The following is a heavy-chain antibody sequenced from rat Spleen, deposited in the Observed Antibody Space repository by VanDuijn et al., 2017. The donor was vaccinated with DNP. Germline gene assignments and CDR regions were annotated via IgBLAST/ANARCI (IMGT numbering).Heavy chain of an antibody. D-gene: IGHD1-12*02. V-gene: IGHV5-31*01. CDR3: ARGYYAGGYYYS. CDR1: GFTFNSYW. J-gene: IGHJ2*01. CDR2: ITSSGGTT. Sequence: EVQLVESGGDLVQPGRSLKLSCVASGFTFNSYWMAWIRQVPGKGLEWVASITSSGGTTYYPDSVKGRFTISRDNAKNTLYLQMNSLRSEDTATYYCARGYYAGGYYYSWGQGVMVTVSS.